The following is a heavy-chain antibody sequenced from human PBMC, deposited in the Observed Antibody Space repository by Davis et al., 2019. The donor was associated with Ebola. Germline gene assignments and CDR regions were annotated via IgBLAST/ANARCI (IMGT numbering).Heavy chain of an antibody. V-gene: IGHV3-73*01. D-gene: IGHD4-17*01. CDR3: TGTYGDHDY. CDR1: GFTFSGSA. CDR2: IRSKANSYAT. J-gene: IGHJ4*02. Sequence: GESLKIPCAASGFTFSGSAMHWVRQASGKGLEWVSRIRSKANSYATAYAASVKGRFTISRDDSKNTAYLQMNSLKTEDTAVYYCTGTYGDHDYWGQGTLVTVSS.